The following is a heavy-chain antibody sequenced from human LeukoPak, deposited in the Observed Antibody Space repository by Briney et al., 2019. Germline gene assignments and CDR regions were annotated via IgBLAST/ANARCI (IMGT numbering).Heavy chain of an antibody. Sequence: GXLRLSXXXSGFTFSSYAMSWVRQAPGKGLEWVSAISGSGGSTYYADSVKGRFTISRDNSKNTLYLQMNSLRAEDTAVYYCAKDQEYCSGGSCYSDNWFDPWGQGTLVTVSS. CDR3: AKDQEYCSGGSCYSDNWFDP. CDR2: ISGSGGST. CDR1: GFTFSSYA. J-gene: IGHJ5*02. D-gene: IGHD2-15*01. V-gene: IGHV3-23*01.